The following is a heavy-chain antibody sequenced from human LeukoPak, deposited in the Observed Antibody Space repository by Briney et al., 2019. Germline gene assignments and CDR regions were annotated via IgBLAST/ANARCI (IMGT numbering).Heavy chain of an antibody. CDR2: INHSGST. V-gene: IGHV4-34*01. J-gene: IGHJ4*02. D-gene: IGHD5-18*01. CDR3: ARRGYSYGRFDY. Sequence: SETLSLTCAVYGGSFSGYYWSWIRQPPGKGLEWIGEINHSGSTNYNPSLKSRVTISVDTSKNQFSLKLSSVTAADTAVYYCARRGYSYGRFDYWGQGALVTVSS. CDR1: GGSFSGYY.